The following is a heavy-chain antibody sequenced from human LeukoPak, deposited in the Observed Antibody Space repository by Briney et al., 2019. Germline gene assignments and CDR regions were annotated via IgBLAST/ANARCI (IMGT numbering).Heavy chain of an antibody. CDR2: ISAYDGDT. D-gene: IGHD3-10*01. J-gene: IGHJ6*03. Sequence: ASVKVTCKASGYTFTNYAISWVRRAPGQGLEWMGWISAYDGDTDCAQKLQGRVTMTTDTSTNTAYMELRSLRSDDTAVYYCARGGGGSYYMDVWGKGTTVTVSS. CDR3: ARGGGGSYYMDV. V-gene: IGHV1-18*01. CDR1: GYTFTNYA.